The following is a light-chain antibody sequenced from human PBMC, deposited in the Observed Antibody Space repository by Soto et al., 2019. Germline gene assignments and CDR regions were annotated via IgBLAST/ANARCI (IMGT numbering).Light chain of an antibody. CDR2: DAS. J-gene: IGKJ3*01. CDR1: QDVEIY. CDR3: QEYGVVPR. Sequence: DIQMTQSPSSLSASVGDRVTITCQASQDVEIYLNWYQQQPGKVPKLLIYDASKLEAGVPSRFRGSGSETDFTLTLTSLQPEDTGTYYCQEYGVVPRFGPGTRVNIK. V-gene: IGKV1-33*01.